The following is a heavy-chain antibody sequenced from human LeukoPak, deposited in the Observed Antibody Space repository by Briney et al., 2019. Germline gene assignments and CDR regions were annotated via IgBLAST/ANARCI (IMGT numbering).Heavy chain of an antibody. D-gene: IGHD6-13*01. Sequence: GGSLRLSCAASGSTFSSYDMNWVRQAPGKGLEWVSAIRGSGGSTYYADSVKGRFTISRDNSKNTLYLQMNSLRADDTAVYYCAKGWYPNYWGQGILVIVSS. J-gene: IGHJ4*02. CDR3: AKGWYPNY. V-gene: IGHV3-23*01. CDR1: GSTFSSYD. CDR2: IRGSGGST.